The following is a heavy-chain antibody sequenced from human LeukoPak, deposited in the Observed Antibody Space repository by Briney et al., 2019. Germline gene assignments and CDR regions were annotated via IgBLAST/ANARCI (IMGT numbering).Heavy chain of an antibody. D-gene: IGHD6-19*01. CDR3: ARYNSGWNDY. CDR1: GFTFSSFN. CDR2: ISSTSSLI. V-gene: IGHV3-21*01. J-gene: IGHJ4*02. Sequence: PGGSLRLSCAASGFTFSSFNMNWVRQAPGKGLEWVSSISSTSSLIWYADSLKGRFTISRDNAKNSLYLQMDTLRAEDTAVYYCARYNSGWNDYWGQGTLVTVSS.